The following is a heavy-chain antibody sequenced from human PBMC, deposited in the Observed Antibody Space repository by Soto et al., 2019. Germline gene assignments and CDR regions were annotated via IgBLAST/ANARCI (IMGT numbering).Heavy chain of an antibody. CDR1: GYTFTSFY. CDR3: ARAGCGSDCSLDD. V-gene: IGHV1-46*01. J-gene: IGHJ4*02. D-gene: IGHD2-21*02. Sequence: QVQLVQSGAEVKKPGASVKVSCKASGYTFTSFYMHWVRQAPGQGPEWMGLINPIGASTTYAQKLQGLVTMTRDTSTTTVYMELSSLRSEDTAVYYCARAGCGSDCSLDDWGQGTLVTVSS. CDR2: INPIGAST.